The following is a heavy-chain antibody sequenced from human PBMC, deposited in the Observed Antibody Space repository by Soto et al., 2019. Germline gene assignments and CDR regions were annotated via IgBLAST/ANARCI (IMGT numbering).Heavy chain of an antibody. Sequence: GGSLRLSCAASGFTFSSYGMHWVRQAPGKGLEWVAVIWYDVSNKYYADSVKGRFTISRDNSKNTLYLQMNSLRAEDTAVYYCARDLRGVATTHDAFDIWGQGTMGTVS. CDR2: IWYDVSNK. V-gene: IGHV3-33*01. D-gene: IGHD5-12*01. CDR1: GFTFSSYG. J-gene: IGHJ3*02. CDR3: ARDLRGVATTHDAFDI.